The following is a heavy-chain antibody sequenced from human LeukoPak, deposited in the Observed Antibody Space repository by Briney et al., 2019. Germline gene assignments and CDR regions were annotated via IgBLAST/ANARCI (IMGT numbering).Heavy chain of an antibody. CDR1: GGTFSSYA. CDR3: ATAYSSSFLRMDV. V-gene: IGHV1-69*06. J-gene: IGHJ6*02. Sequence: ASVKVSCKASGGTFSSYAISWVRQAPGQGLEWMGGIIPIFGTANYAQKFQGRVTMTEDTSTDTAYMELSSLRSEDTAVYYCATAYSSSFLRMDVWGQGTTVTVPS. D-gene: IGHD6-13*01. CDR2: IIPIFGTA.